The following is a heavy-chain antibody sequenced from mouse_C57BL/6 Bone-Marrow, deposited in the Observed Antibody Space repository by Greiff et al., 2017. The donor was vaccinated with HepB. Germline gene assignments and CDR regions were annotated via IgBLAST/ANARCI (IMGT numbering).Heavy chain of an antibody. J-gene: IGHJ3*01. CDR3: ARHAGSNYVRFAY. CDR1: GFTFSSYG. Sequence: EVNVVESGGDLVKPGGSLKLSCAASGFTFSSYGMSWVRQTPDKRLEWVATISSGGSYTYYPDSVKGRFTISRDNAKNTLYLQMSSLKSEDTAMYNCARHAGSNYVRFAYWGQGTLVTVSA. V-gene: IGHV5-6*01. CDR2: ISSGGSYT. D-gene: IGHD2-5*01.